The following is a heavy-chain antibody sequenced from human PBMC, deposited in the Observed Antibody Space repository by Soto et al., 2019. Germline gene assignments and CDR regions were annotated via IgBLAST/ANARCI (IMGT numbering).Heavy chain of an antibody. V-gene: IGHV1-18*01. Sequence: QVQLVQSGPEVKKPGASVKVSCKASGYTFTSYGFSWVRQAHGQGLEWMGWISAHNGDTIYAQKFQDRITMTTDTSTNTAYLELRSLKSGDTAVFYCARSSGTYPPSRYYYGLDVWGQGTTVTVSS. D-gene: IGHD1-26*01. CDR1: GYTFTSYG. CDR2: ISAHNGDT. J-gene: IGHJ6*02. CDR3: ARSSGTYPPSRYYYGLDV.